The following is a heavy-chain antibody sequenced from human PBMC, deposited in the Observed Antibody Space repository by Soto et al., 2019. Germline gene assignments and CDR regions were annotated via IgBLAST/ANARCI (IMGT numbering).Heavy chain of an antibody. CDR2: ISGSGGST. V-gene: IGHV3-23*01. J-gene: IGHJ6*02. D-gene: IGHD6-6*01. Sequence: PGGSLRHACAASGFTFSSYAISWVRHAPGRGLEWVSTISGSGGSTYYADSVKGWFSISRDNSNNTLYLQMNSLRAEDTAVYYCAKGYSSSSGFYYYGMDVWGQGTTVTVSS. CDR1: GFTFSSYA. CDR3: AKGYSSSSGFYYYGMDV.